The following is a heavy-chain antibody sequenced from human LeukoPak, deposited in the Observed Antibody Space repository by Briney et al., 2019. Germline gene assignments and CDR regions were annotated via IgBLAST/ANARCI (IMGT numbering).Heavy chain of an antibody. Sequence: GGSLRLSCAASGFTFSSYGMHWVRPAPGKGLEWVAVISYDGSNKYYADSVKGRFTISRDNSKNTLYLQMNSLRAEDTAVYYCAKEQWLEDFAFDIWGQGTMVTVSS. CDR3: AKEQWLEDFAFDI. J-gene: IGHJ3*02. D-gene: IGHD6-19*01. CDR1: GFTFSSYG. CDR2: ISYDGSNK. V-gene: IGHV3-30*18.